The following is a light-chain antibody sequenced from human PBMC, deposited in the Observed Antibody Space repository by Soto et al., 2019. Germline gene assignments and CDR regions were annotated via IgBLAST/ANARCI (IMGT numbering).Light chain of an antibody. V-gene: IGLV1-44*01. CDR3: AAWHDSLNGPV. J-gene: IGLJ3*02. CDR2: NNN. Sequence: QSALTQPPSASGTPGQRVSISCSGSSSNIGGNPVNWYQQLPGTAPKLLIYNNNQRPSGVPDRFSGSKSGTSASLAISGLQSEDEADYYCAAWHDSLNGPVFGGGTKVTV. CDR1: SSNIGGNP.